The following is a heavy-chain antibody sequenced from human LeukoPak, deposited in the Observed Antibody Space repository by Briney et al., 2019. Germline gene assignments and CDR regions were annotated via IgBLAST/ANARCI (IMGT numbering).Heavy chain of an antibody. D-gene: IGHD6-13*01. Sequence: GGSLRLSCAASGFTFSSYWMSWVSQAPGKGLEWVANIKQDGSEKYYVDSVKGRFTISRDNAKNSLYLQMNSLRAEDTAVYYCARGESAAAGTVPYFDYWGQGTLVTVSS. J-gene: IGHJ4*02. CDR2: IKQDGSEK. CDR1: GFTFSSYW. CDR3: ARGESAAAGTVPYFDY. V-gene: IGHV3-7*03.